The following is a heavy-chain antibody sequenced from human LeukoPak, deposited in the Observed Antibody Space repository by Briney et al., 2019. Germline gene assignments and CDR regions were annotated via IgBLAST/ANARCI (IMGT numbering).Heavy chain of an antibody. CDR2: IYYSGST. CDR3: ARSIAVAGIFDY. D-gene: IGHD6-19*01. CDR1: GGSISSSSYY. Sequence: SETLSLTCTVSGGSISSSSYYWGWVRQPPGKGLEWIGSIYYSGSTYYNPSLKSRVTISVDTSKNQFSLKLSSVTAADTAVYYCARSIAVAGIFDYWGQGTLVTVSS. V-gene: IGHV4-39*01. J-gene: IGHJ4*02.